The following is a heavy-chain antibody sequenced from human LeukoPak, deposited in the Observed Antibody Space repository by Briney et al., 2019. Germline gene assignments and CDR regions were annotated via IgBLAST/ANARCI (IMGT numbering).Heavy chain of an antibody. D-gene: IGHD5-12*01. CDR3: AKDTGSGYDYFSYYFDY. Sequence: GGSLRLSCAASGFTFSSYGMSWVRQAPGKGLEWVSIISGTAFSTYYADSVRGRFTISRDNSKNTLYLQMNSLRAEDTAVYYCAKDTGSGYDYFSYYFDYWGQGTLVTVSS. CDR1: GFTFSSYG. J-gene: IGHJ4*02. V-gene: IGHV3-23*01. CDR2: ISGTAFST.